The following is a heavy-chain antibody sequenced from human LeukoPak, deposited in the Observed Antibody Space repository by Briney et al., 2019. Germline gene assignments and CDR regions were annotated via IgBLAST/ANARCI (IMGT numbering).Heavy chain of an antibody. CDR1: GYTFTIYD. D-gene: IGHD6-6*01. Sequence: ASVKVSCKASGYTFTIYDISWVRQAPRQGLEWMGWISTYNDKTHYAQKLQGRVTMTTDTSTSTVYMELKSLRSDDTAVYYCARIQSRIIAARPGNPAFDYWGRGTLVTVSS. V-gene: IGHV1-18*01. J-gene: IGHJ4*02. CDR2: ISTYNDKT. CDR3: ARIQSRIIAARPGNPAFDY.